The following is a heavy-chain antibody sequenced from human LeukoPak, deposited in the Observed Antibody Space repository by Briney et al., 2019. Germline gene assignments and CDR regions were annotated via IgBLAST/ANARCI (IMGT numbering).Heavy chain of an antibody. CDR1: GFTFSSYA. J-gene: IGHJ6*02. CDR2: ISYDGSNK. D-gene: IGHD6-6*01. CDR3: ARAGLAYYYYGMDV. Sequence: GGSLRLSCAASGFTFSSYAMHWVRQAPGKGLEWVAVISYDGSNKYYADSVKGRFTISRDNSKNTLYLQMNSLRAEDTAVYYCARAGLAYYYYGMDVWGRGTTVTVSS. V-gene: IGHV3-30-3*01.